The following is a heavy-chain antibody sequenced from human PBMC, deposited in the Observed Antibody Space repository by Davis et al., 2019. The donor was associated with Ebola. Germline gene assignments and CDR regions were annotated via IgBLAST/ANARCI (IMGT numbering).Heavy chain of an antibody. V-gene: IGHV1-18*01. CDR1: GYTFTSYA. J-gene: IGHJ4*02. CDR2: ISAYNGNT. CDR3: ARASFGYNSGWYADY. D-gene: IGHD6-19*01. Sequence: ASVKVSCKASGYTFTSYAMHWVRQAPGQRLEWMGWISAYNGNTNYAQKLQGRVTMTTDTSTSTAYMELRSLRSDDTAVYYCARASFGYNSGWYADYWGPGSLVTVSS.